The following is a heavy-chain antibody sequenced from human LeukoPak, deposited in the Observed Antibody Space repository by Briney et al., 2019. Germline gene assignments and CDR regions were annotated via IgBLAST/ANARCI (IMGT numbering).Heavy chain of an antibody. Sequence: GGSLRLSCAAPGFTVGSSYMSWVRQAPGKGLEWVSSISVTTTFIYYADSVKGRFTISRDNAKNSLYLQLNSLGAEDTAVYYCATRYCTIPACRASSYHCMDNWGKGTTVTVSS. CDR1: GFTVGSSY. D-gene: IGHD2-8*01. CDR3: ATRYCTIPACRASSYHCMDN. J-gene: IGHJ6*03. CDR2: ISVTTTFI. V-gene: IGHV3-21*01.